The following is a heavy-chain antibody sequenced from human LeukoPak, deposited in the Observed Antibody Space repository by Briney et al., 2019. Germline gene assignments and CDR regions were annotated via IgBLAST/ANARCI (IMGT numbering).Heavy chain of an antibody. D-gene: IGHD2-21*01. CDR1: GFTFSSYW. CDR2: IKEDGSEK. V-gene: IGHV3-7*01. Sequence: GGSLRLSCAASGFTFSSYWMSWVRQAPGKGLEWVANIKEDGSEKYYVDSVKGRFTISRDNAKNALYLQMNSLRAEDTAVYYCARVAWPHYFDYWGQGTLVTVSS. J-gene: IGHJ4*02. CDR3: ARVAWPHYFDY.